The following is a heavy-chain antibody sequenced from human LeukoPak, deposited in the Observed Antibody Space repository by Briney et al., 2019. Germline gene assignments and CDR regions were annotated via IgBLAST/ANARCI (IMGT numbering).Heavy chain of an antibody. D-gene: IGHD4-17*01. CDR1: GGSISSGDYY. V-gene: IGHV4-30-4*01. CDR3: ARSTVTNPDDAFDI. CDR2: IYYSGST. J-gene: IGHJ3*02. Sequence: SETLSLTCTVSGGSISSGDYYWGWIRQPPGKGLEWIGYIYYSGSTYYNPSLKSRVTISVDTSKNQFSLKLSSVTAADTAVYYCARSTVTNPDDAFDIWGQGTMVTVSS.